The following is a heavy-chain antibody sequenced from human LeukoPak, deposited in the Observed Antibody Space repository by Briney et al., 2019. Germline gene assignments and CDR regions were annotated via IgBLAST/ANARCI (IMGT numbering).Heavy chain of an antibody. CDR2: IDQDGSVR. D-gene: IGHD6-13*01. V-gene: IGHV3-7*01. CDR3: ARDPGSSSFDY. CDR1: GFTFSSFW. J-gene: IGHJ4*02. Sequence: GGSLRLSCVASGFTFSSFWMSWVRQAPGKGLEFVANIDQDGSVRDYVDSVKGRFIISRDNAKNSLYLQMDSLRAEDTAVYFCARDPGSSSFDYWGLGTPVTVSS.